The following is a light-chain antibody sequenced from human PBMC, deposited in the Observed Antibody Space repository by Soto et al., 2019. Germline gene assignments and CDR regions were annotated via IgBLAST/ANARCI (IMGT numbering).Light chain of an antibody. CDR2: GNS. CDR3: QSYDSSLSVV. Sequence: QSVLTQPPSVSGAPGQRVTISSTGTSSNIGAGYDLHWYQQLPGTAPKLLIYGNSNRPSGVPDRFSGSKSGTSASLAITGLQAEDEADYYCQSYDSSLSVVFGGGTKLTVL. V-gene: IGLV1-40*01. CDR1: SSNIGAGYD. J-gene: IGLJ2*01.